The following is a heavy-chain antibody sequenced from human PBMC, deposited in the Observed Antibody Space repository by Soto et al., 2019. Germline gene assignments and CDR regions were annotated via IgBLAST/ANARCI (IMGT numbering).Heavy chain of an antibody. CDR3: ARDGPYSSGWYNWFDP. CDR2: ISSSGSTI. V-gene: IGHV3-11*01. CDR1: GFTFSDYY. J-gene: IGHJ5*02. D-gene: IGHD6-19*01. Sequence: GALRLSCAASGFTFSDYYMSWIRQAPGKGLEWVSYISSSGSTIYYADSVKGRFTISRDNAKNSLYLQMNSLRAEDTAVYYCARDGPYSSGWYNWFDPWGQGTLVTVSS.